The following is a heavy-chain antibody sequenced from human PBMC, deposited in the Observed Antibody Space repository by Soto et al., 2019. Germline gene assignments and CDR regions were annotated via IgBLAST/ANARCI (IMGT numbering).Heavy chain of an antibody. Sequence: ASVKVSCKTSGYTFTSYDINWVRQATGQGLEWMGWMNPGSGYTGYAQNFQGRVAMTRDTSISTAYMELSSLRSEDTAVYYCAGPSSGPDYGARGTPVPVSS. J-gene: IGHJ4*02. CDR1: GYTFTSYD. CDR2: MNPGSGYT. D-gene: IGHD6-19*01. CDR3: AGPSSGPDY. V-gene: IGHV1-8*01.